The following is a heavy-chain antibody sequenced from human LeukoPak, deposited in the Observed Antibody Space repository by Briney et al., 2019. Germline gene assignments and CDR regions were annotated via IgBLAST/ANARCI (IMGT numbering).Heavy chain of an antibody. V-gene: IGHV4-34*01. J-gene: IGHJ4*02. CDR1: GVSFDDYD. CDR2: INHSGYT. Sequence: SETLSLTCAASGVSFDDYDWSWVRQTPGKGLEWLGEINHSGYTNDSPSLKSRVTLSIDTSSKQFSLNLRSVTVADACIYYCTSMTTAHDYWGQGTLVTVSS. CDR3: TSMTTAHDY. D-gene: IGHD4-17*01.